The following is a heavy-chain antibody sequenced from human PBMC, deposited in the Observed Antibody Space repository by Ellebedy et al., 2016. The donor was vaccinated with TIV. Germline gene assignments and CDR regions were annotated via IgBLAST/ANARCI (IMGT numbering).Heavy chain of an antibody. CDR1: GFTFADYA. V-gene: IGHV3-9*01. CDR2: ISWNSGSI. D-gene: IGHD6-19*01. J-gene: IGHJ3*02. CDR3: AKDIGVAVELDAFDI. Sequence: GGSLRLXCAASGFTFADYAMHWVRQAPGKGLEWVSGISWNSGSIGYADSVKGRFTISRDNAKNSLYLQMNSLRAEDTALYYCAKDIGVAVELDAFDIWGQGTMVTVSS.